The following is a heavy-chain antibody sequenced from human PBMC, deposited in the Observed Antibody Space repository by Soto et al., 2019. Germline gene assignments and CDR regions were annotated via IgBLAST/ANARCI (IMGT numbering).Heavy chain of an antibody. J-gene: IGHJ6*02. CDR1: GFTFSRYA. CDR2: ISGGGVT. V-gene: IGHV3-23*01. CDR3: AGGAYDDVPYFSYLDV. D-gene: IGHD5-12*01. Sequence: EVQMLESGGGLVQPGGSLRLSCAVSGFTFSRYAMNWVRQAPGKGLEWVSGISGGGVTYYADSVKGRFTISRDNSKNTLYLQMNSLSAEDTAVYYCAGGAYDDVPYFSYLDVWGRGTTVTVAS.